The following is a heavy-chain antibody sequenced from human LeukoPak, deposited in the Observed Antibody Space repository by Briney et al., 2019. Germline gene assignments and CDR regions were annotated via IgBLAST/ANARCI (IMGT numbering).Heavy chain of an antibody. D-gene: IGHD3-22*01. CDR1: GFTFTSYG. CDR2: IWYDGSNK. Sequence: GRSLRLSCAASGFTFTSYGMHWVRQAPGKGLEWVTVIWYDGSNKYYADSVKGRFTISRDNSKNTLYLQMNSLRAEDTAVDYCAREALYDSKSGMDVWGQGPTVTVSS. J-gene: IGHJ6*02. V-gene: IGHV3-33*01. CDR3: AREALYDSKSGMDV.